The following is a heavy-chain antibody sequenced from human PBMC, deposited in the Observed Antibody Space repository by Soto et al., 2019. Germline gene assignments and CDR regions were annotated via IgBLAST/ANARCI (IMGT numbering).Heavy chain of an antibody. Sequence: QVQLVPSGAEMKKPGASVKVSCKASGYTFTNYGISWVRQAPGQGPEWIGWISGYDGDRNYAQKFQGRVTMTTDTSTSTAYMELRSLTSDDAAVYYCARDYDRGGEDWFDPWGQGTVVTVSS. D-gene: IGHD3-16*01. V-gene: IGHV1-18*01. J-gene: IGHJ5*02. CDR2: ISGYDGDR. CDR3: ARDYDRGGEDWFDP. CDR1: GYTFTNYG.